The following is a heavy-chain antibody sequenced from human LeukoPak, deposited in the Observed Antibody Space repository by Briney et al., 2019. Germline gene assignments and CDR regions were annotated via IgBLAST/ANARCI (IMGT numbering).Heavy chain of an antibody. CDR2: INHSGST. CDR1: GYSISSGYY. J-gene: IGHJ6*03. CDR3: ARGTIAADDYYYMDV. V-gene: IGHV4-38-2*02. Sequence: SETLSLTCTVSGYSISSGYYWGWIRQPPGKGLEWIWEINHSGSTNYNPSLKSRVTISVDTSKNQFSLKLTSVTAADTAVYYCARGTIAADDYYYMDVWGKGTTVTISS. D-gene: IGHD6-13*01.